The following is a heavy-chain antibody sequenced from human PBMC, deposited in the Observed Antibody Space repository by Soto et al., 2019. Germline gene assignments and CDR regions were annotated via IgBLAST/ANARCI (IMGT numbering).Heavy chain of an antibody. CDR1: GYSISSGNY. D-gene: IGHD2-15*01. CDR2: VYHSGGS. CDR3: ARARWYDCVNI. Sequence: TLSLTCTVSGYSISSGNYLGWIRQPPGKGLEWIGSVYHSGGSYYNPSLKSRVSISLDTSTSQVALSLTSVTAADTAMYYCARARWYDCVNIWGQGTMVTVSS. V-gene: IGHV4-38-2*02. J-gene: IGHJ3*02.